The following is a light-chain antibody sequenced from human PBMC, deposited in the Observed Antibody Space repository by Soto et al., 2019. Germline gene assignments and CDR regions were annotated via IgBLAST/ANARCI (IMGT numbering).Light chain of an antibody. CDR2: DAS. V-gene: IGKV1-5*01. Sequence: DIQMTQSPSTLSASAGDTVTITCRASQSVSTFLAWYQQKPGKAPRLMIFDASSLYSGVPSRFSGSGSGTEFTLTISSLQHDDFEPYYCQQYDSYSWTLGQGTKVDIK. J-gene: IGKJ1*01. CDR3: QQYDSYSWT. CDR1: QSVSTF.